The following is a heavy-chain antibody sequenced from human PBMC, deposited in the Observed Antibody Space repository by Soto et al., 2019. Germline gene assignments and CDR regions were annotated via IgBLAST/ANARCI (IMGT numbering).Heavy chain of an antibody. CDR3: ARQLPVGATSWFDP. CDR1: GGSVNSDDSF. CDR2: LYYGGST. J-gene: IGHJ5*02. V-gene: IGHV4-39*01. Sequence: SETLSLTCSVSGGSVNSDDSFWGWVRQSPGKGLEWIGSLYYGGSTFYNPSLKSRVTISLDTSKNQFSLRLTSVTAADTAIYYCARQLPVGATSWFDPWGQGTLVTVSS. D-gene: IGHD1-26*01.